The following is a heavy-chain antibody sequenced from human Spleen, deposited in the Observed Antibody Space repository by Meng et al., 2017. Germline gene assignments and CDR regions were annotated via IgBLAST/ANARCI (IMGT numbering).Heavy chain of an antibody. V-gene: IGHV1-2*02. J-gene: IGHJ5*02. CDR3: ARPLWFGTNWFDP. CDR2: INPNSGGT. CDR1: GYTFTGYY. Sequence: QLVQSGAGVKKPGASVKVSCKASGYTFTGYYMHWVRQAPGQGLEWMGWINPNSGGTNYAQKFQGRVTMTRDTSISTAYMELSRLRSDDTAVYYCARPLWFGTNWFDPWGQGTLVTVSS. D-gene: IGHD3-10*01.